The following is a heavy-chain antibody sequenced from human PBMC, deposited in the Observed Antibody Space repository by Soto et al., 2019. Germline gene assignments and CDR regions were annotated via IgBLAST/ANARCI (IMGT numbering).Heavy chain of an antibody. V-gene: IGHV3-30*03. CDR1: GFTFSSSG. CDR2: ISRDGNVQ. CDR3: TGEVASGN. J-gene: IGHJ4*02. D-gene: IGHD2-8*02. Sequence: QVLLVESGGGVVQPGRSLRLSCAASGFTFSSSGMHWVRQARGKGLEWVAVISRDGNVQYYAESVKGRFTISRDNSKNTLYLQMDSLGPEDTAAYYCTGEVASGNWGQGTLVTVSS.